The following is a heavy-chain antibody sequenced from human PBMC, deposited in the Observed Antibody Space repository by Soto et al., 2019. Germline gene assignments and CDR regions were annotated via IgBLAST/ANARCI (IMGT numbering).Heavy chain of an antibody. CDR2: VYYSGST. D-gene: IGHD6-19*01. J-gene: IGHJ5*02. CDR1: GGSISSRSYY. Sequence: SETLSLTCTVSGGSISSRSYYWGWIRQPPGKGLEWIGSVYYSGSTYYNPSLKSRVTISVDTSKNQFSLKLSSVTAADTAVYYCARTRAVWFDPWGQGTLVTVSS. CDR3: ARTRAVWFDP. V-gene: IGHV4-39*01.